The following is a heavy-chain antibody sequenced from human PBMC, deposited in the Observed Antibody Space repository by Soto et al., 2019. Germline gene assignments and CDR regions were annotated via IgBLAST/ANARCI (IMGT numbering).Heavy chain of an antibody. D-gene: IGHD6-13*01. V-gene: IGHV1-69*01. CDR2: IIPIFGTA. J-gene: IGHJ5*02. Sequence: QVQLVQSGAEVKKPGSSVKFSCKASGGTFSSYAISWVRHAPGQGLEWMGGIIPIFGTANYAQKFQGRVTITADESTSTAYMELSSLRSEDTAVYYCATSTAEAGRTMGLWFDPWGQGTLVTVSS. CDR1: GGTFSSYA. CDR3: ATSTAEAGRTMGLWFDP.